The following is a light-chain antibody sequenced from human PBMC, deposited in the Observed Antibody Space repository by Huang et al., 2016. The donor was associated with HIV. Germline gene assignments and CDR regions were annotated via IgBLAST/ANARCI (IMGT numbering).Light chain of an antibody. CDR3: MQSLQTPGT. CDR2: SGS. V-gene: IGKV2-28*01. J-gene: IGKJ5*01. Sequence: DIVMIQSPLSLSVTPGEAASISCRSSQSLLHGNGYNYLEWYLQKPGQYPQLLIYSGSDRAPGVPARFSASGSGTDFSLTISSVEAEDIGIYYCMQSLQTPGTFGQGTRLDIK. CDR1: QSLLHGNGYNY.